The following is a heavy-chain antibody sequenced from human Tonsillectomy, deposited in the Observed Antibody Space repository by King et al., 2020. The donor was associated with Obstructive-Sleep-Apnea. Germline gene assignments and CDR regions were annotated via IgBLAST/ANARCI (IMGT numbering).Heavy chain of an antibody. D-gene: IGHD1-26*01. V-gene: IGHV3-48*04. J-gene: IGHJ6*02. CDR2: ISSSSSTI. CDR3: ARAGRGSYTYYYYGMDV. Sequence: QLVQSGGGLVQPGGSLRLSCAASGFTFSSYNMNWVRQAPGKGLEWVSYISSSSSTIYYADSVKGRFTIYRDNAKNALYLQMNSPRAEDTAVYYCARAGRGSYTYYYYGMDVWGQGTTVTVSS. CDR1: GFTFSSYN.